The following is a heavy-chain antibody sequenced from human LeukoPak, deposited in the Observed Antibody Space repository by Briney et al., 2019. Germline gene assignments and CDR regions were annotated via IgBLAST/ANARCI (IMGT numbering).Heavy chain of an antibody. CDR3: ARSPRGMVRGVRIWFDP. D-gene: IGHD3-10*01. Sequence: SETLSLTCTVSGGSISSYYWSWIRQPPGKGLEWIGYIYHSGSTYYNPSLKSRVTISVDRSKNQFSLKLSSVTAADTAVHYCARSPRGMVRGVRIWFDPWGQGTLVTVSS. CDR1: GGSISSYY. V-gene: IGHV4-59*12. J-gene: IGHJ5*02. CDR2: IYHSGST.